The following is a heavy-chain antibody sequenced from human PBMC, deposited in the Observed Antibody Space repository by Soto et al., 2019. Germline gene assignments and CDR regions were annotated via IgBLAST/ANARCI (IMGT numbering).Heavy chain of an antibody. V-gene: IGHV1-3*01. Sequence: GASVKVSCKASGYTFTSYALHCVRQAPGQRLEWMGWIDAGNANTKYSEMFQGRVTITTDTSASAAYMELSGLRSEDTAVYYCARDRWVTTMNFDYWGQGTPVTVSS. D-gene: IGHD4-17*01. J-gene: IGHJ4*02. CDR2: IDAGNANT. CDR1: GYTFTSYA. CDR3: ARDRWVTTMNFDY.